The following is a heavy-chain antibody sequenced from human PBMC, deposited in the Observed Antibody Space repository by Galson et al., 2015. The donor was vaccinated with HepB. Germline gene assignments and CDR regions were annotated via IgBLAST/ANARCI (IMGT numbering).Heavy chain of an antibody. CDR1: GFTFSRYR. V-gene: IGHV3-48*04. Sequence: SLRLSCAASGFTFSRYRMNWVRQAPGKGLAWVSYISSSSSTIYYADSLQGRFTISRDNAKTSMYLQMNSLSAEATAVYYCVVAAQGRYYYYGMDVWGQGTTVTVSS. J-gene: IGHJ6*02. D-gene: IGHD2-15*01. CDR3: VVAAQGRYYYYGMDV. CDR2: ISSSSSTI.